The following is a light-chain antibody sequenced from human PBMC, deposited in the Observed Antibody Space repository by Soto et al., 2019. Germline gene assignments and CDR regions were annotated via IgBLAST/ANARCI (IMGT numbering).Light chain of an antibody. J-gene: IGKJ1*01. CDR2: DAS. V-gene: IGKV3-15*01. Sequence: EIVMAQSPATLSVSPGERATLSCRASQSVSSNFAWYQQKPGQAPRLLIYDASARETGIPAAFSGSGSGTEFTLTISSLQSEDFAVYYCQQYKKWPRTFGHGTKVDIK. CDR1: QSVSSN. CDR3: QQYKKWPRT.